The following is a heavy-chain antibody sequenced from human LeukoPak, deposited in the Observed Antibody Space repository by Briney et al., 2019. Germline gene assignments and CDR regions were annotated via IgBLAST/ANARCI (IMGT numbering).Heavy chain of an antibody. V-gene: IGHV3-21*01. CDR3: ARDRGWLQPPDY. D-gene: IGHD5-24*01. J-gene: IGHJ4*02. CDR2: ISSSSSYI. Sequence: PGGSLRLSCAASGFTFSSYSMNWVRQAPGKGLEWVSSISSSSSYIYYADSVKGRFTISRDNAKNSLYLQMNSLRAEDTAVYYCARDRGWLQPPDYWGQGTLVTVSS. CDR1: GFTFSSYS.